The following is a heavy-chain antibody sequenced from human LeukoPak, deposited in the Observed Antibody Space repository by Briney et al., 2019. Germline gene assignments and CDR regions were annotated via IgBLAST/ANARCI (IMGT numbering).Heavy chain of an antibody. CDR1: GYTFTSYS. CDR2: INPNGGST. D-gene: IGHD6-13*01. CDR3: ARGAGIAAAGKKSWFDP. Sequence: ASVKVSCKASGYTFTSYSMHWVRQAPGQGLEWMGIINPNGGSTIYAQKFQGRVTMTRDTSTSTVYMDLTSLRSEDTAVYYCARGAGIAAAGKKSWFDPWGQGTLVTVSS. V-gene: IGHV1-46*01. J-gene: IGHJ5*02.